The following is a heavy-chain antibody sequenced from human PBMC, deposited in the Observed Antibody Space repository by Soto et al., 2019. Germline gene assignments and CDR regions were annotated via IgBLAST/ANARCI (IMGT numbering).Heavy chain of an antibody. J-gene: IGHJ6*02. CDR3: ARGLGGRMDD. Sequence: QVQLVQSGAEVKKHGSSVRVSCKASGTIFSSYTISWVRQAPGQGLEWMGRIIPILGETNSAQKFQDRVTLTADKSTNTAYMELTSLRVEDTAVYYCARGLGGRMDDWGQGTTVTVSS. V-gene: IGHV1-69*08. D-gene: IGHD3-16*01. CDR2: IIPILGET. CDR1: GTIFSSYT.